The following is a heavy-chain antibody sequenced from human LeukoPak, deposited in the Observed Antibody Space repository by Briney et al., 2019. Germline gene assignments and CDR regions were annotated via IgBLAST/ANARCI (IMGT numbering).Heavy chain of an antibody. Sequence: ASVKVSCKASGYTFTSYAMHWVRQAPGQRLEWMGWINAGNGNTKYSQKFQGRVTITRDTSASTAYMELSSLRSEDMAVYYCARAETYYYDSSGYFDYWGQGTLVTVSS. CDR1: GYTFTSYA. D-gene: IGHD3-22*01. CDR2: INAGNGNT. CDR3: ARAETYYYDSSGYFDY. J-gene: IGHJ4*02. V-gene: IGHV1-3*01.